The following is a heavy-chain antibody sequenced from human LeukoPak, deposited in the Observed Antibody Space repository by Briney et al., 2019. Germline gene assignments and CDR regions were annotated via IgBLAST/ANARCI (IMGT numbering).Heavy chain of an antibody. CDR2: ISSSSSYI. V-gene: IGHV3-21*01. Sequence: GGSLRLSCAASGFTFSNAWMNWVRQAPGKGLEWVSSISSSSSYIYYADSVKGRFTISRDNAKNSLYLQMNSLRAEDTAVYYCARDMGNYYDSSGYAYAFDIWGQGTMVTVSS. D-gene: IGHD3-22*01. J-gene: IGHJ3*02. CDR3: ARDMGNYYDSSGYAYAFDI. CDR1: GFTFSNAW.